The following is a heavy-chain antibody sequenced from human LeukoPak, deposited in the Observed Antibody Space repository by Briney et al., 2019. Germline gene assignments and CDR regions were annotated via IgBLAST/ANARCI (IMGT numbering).Heavy chain of an antibody. Sequence: SETLSLTCTVSGGSITTGSDYWGCIRQPPGKGLEWVGGIYNSGSTYYNPSLKSRVTISVDTSKKQFSLKLSSVTAADTAVYYCARQTYYNSGYFDYWGQGTPVTVSS. D-gene: IGHD3-22*01. CDR2: IYNSGST. CDR1: GGSITTGSDY. CDR3: ARQTYYNSGYFDY. J-gene: IGHJ4*02. V-gene: IGHV4-39*01.